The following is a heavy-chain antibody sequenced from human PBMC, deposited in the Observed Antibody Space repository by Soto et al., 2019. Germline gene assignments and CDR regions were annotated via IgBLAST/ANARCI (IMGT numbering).Heavy chain of an antibody. Sequence: GGSLRLSCAASGFSFNNHGMHWVRQAPGKGLEWVAVIWNGGSTGYADSVKGRFTISRDNAKNSLYLQMNSLRAEDTALYYCARDIGSGSYYEHTRSLYYYYGMDVWGQGTTVTVSS. D-gene: IGHD1-26*01. CDR3: ARDIGSGSYYEHTRSLYYYYGMDV. CDR1: GFSFNNHG. CDR2: IWNGGST. J-gene: IGHJ6*02. V-gene: IGHV3-20*04.